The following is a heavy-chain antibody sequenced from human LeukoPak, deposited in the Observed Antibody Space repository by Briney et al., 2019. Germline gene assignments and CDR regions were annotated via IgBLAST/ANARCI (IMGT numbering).Heavy chain of an antibody. V-gene: IGHV1-69*13. CDR1: GGTFSSYA. CDR3: ARALSSSSPLYYMDV. J-gene: IGHJ6*03. D-gene: IGHD6-6*01. CDR2: IIPIFGTA. Sequence: GASVKVSCKASGGTFSSYAISWVRQAPGQGLEWMGGIIPIFGTANYAQKFQGRVTITADESMSTAYMELSSLRSEDTAVYYCARALSSSSPLYYMDVWGKGTTVTVSS.